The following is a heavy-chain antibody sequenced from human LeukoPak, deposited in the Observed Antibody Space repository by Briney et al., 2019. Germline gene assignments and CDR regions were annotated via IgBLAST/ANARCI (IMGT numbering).Heavy chain of an antibody. Sequence: GGSLRLSCAASGFTFSSYWMSWVRQAPGKGLEWVAKTDQDGSKKHYVDSVKGRFTILRDNAKNSLCLQMNSLRAEDTAVYYCARALGDSSSWYPNYYYYYMDVWGKGTTVTVSS. CDR3: ARALGDSSSWYPNYYYYYMDV. CDR1: GFTFSSYW. J-gene: IGHJ6*03. CDR2: TDQDGSKK. D-gene: IGHD6-13*01. V-gene: IGHV3-7*01.